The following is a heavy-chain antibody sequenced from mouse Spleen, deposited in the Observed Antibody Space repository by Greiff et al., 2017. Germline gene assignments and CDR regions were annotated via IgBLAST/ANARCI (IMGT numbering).Heavy chain of an antibody. J-gene: IGHJ4*01. D-gene: IGHD6-1*01. CDR2: IDPENGDT. CDR1: GFNIKDDY. Sequence: VQLQQSGAELVRPGASVKLSCTASGFNIKDDYMHWVKQRPEQGLEWIGWIDPENGDTEYASKFQGKATITADTSSNTAYLQLNSLTSEDTAVYYCTTGRAMDYWGQGTSVTVSS. CDR3: TTGRAMDY. V-gene: IGHV14-4*01.